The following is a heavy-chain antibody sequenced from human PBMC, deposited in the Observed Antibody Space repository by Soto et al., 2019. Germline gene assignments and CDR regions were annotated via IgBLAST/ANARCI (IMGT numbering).Heavy chain of an antibody. J-gene: IGHJ4*02. Sequence: QVQLVQSGAEVKKPGSSVKVSCKASGSTFRSYAVSWVRQAPGQGVVWMGGIIPIFRTANYEQQFQGRVTITADESTSTVYMALSKLRSEDTAVYYCASSADNRCWYYFHYWGQGKLVAVSS. CDR2: IIPIFRTA. CDR1: GSTFRSYA. CDR3: ASSADNRCWYYFHY. V-gene: IGHV1-69*12. D-gene: IGHD6-13*01.